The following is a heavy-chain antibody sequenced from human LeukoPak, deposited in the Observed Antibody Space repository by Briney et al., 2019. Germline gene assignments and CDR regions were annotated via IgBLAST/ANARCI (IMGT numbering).Heavy chain of an antibody. J-gene: IGHJ3*02. CDR3: ARNYCSTTSCYDAFDI. Sequence: SETLSLTCTVSGGSISSYYWSWIRQPAGKGLEWIGRIYTSGSTNYNPSLKSRVTMSVDTSKNQFSLKLSSVTAADTAVYYCARNYCSTTSCYDAFDIWGQGTMVTVSS. D-gene: IGHD2-2*01. CDR2: IYTSGST. V-gene: IGHV4-4*07. CDR1: GGSISSYY.